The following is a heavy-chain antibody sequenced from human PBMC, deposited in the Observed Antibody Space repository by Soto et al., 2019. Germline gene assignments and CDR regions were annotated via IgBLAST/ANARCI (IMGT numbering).Heavy chain of an antibody. J-gene: IGHJ6*02. Sequence: SETLSLTCTVSGTSISSYYWSWIRQPPGKGLEWIGSIYYSGSTNYNPSLKSRVTISVDTSKNQFSLKLSSVTAADTAVYYCARDRSDILTGYYAHYYYGMDVWGQGTKVTVSS. V-gene: IGHV4-59*01. CDR3: ARDRSDILTGYYAHYYYGMDV. CDR1: GTSISSYY. D-gene: IGHD3-9*01. CDR2: IYYSGST.